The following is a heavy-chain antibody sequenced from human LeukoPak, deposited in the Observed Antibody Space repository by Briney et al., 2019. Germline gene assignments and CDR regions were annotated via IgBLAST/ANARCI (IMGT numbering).Heavy chain of an antibody. J-gene: IGHJ4*02. CDR1: GFTFSSYS. V-gene: IGHV3-21*01. CDR3: ARGRAGEQQLVDY. CDR2: ISSSSSYI. Sequence: PGGSLRLSCAASGFTFSSYSMNWVRQAPGKGLEWVSSISSSSSYIYYADSVKGRFTISRDNAKNSLYLQMNSLRAEDTAVYYCARGRAGEQQLVDYWGQGTLVTVSS. D-gene: IGHD6-13*01.